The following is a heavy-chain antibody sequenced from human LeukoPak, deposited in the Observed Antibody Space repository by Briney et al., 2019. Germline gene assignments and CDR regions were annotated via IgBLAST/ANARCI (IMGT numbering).Heavy chain of an antibody. CDR2: IKGDGSKI. J-gene: IGHJ4*02. Sequence: GGSLGLSCGASGFTFSEYWMTWVRQAPGRGPEWVANIKGDGSKIYYVDSVKGRFTISRDNDKNSLYLQMNNLRVGDTAVYHCARDGSCFDFWGQGALVTVSS. CDR1: GFTFSEYW. V-gene: IGHV3-7*01. D-gene: IGHD2-15*01. CDR3: ARDGSCFDF.